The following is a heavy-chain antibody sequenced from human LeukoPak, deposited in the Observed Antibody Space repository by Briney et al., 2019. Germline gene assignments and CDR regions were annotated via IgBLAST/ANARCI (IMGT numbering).Heavy chain of an antibody. D-gene: IGHD3-22*01. CDR3: ARDVPYYYDSSGYYSPFDC. CDR1: GFTFSTYA. J-gene: IGHJ4*02. CDR2: ISGTGGRT. V-gene: IGHV3-23*01. Sequence: GGSLRLSCAASGFTFSTYAMSWVRQAPGKGLEWVSDISGTGGRTYYADSVKGRFTISKDNSKNTVDLLMNSLRAEDTAIYYCARDVPYYYDSSGYYSPFDCWGQGTLVTVSS.